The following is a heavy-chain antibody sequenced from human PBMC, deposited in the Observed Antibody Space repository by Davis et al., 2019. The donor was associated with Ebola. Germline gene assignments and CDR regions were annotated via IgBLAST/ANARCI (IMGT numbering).Heavy chain of an antibody. V-gene: IGHV4-30-4*08. CDR1: GGSFSGYY. Sequence: PSETLSLTCAVYGGSFSGYYWSWIRQPPGKGLEWIGYIYYSGSTYYNPSLKSRVTISVDTSKNQFSLKLSSVTAADTAVYYCARGGSGELVVSYYFDYWGQGTLVTVSS. CDR3: ARGGSGELVVSYYFDY. D-gene: IGHD1-26*01. CDR2: IYYSGST. J-gene: IGHJ4*02.